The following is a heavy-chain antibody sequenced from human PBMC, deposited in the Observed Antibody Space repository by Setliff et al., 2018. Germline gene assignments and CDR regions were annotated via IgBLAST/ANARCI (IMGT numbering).Heavy chain of an antibody. Sequence: PGESLKISCKGSGYSFTNYWIGWVRQMPGKGLEWMGIIYPLDSDTRYSPSFQGQVTISVDKSIDTAYLQSSSLKASDSAIYYCARLIGSCSSSSCSGALDLWGQGTMVTVSS. J-gene: IGHJ3*01. CDR2: IYPLDSDT. CDR3: ARLIGSCSSSSCSGALDL. V-gene: IGHV5-51*01. D-gene: IGHD2-2*03. CDR1: GYSFTNYW.